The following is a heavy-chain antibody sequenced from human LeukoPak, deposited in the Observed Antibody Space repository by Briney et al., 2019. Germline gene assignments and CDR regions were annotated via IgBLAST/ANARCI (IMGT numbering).Heavy chain of an antibody. D-gene: IGHD3-22*01. CDR2: IYHSGST. Sequence: SQTLSLTCAVSGGSISSGGYSWSWIRQPPGKGLEWIGYIYHSGSTYYNPSLKSRVTISVDRSKNQFSLKLSSVTAADTAVYYCASQYYDLDYWGQGTLVTVSS. CDR3: ASQYYDLDY. CDR1: GGSISSGGYS. V-gene: IGHV4-30-2*01. J-gene: IGHJ4*02.